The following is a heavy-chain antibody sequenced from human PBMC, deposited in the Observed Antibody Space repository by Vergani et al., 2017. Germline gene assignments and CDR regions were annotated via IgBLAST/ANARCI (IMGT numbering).Heavy chain of an antibody. CDR2: ISYDGSNK. J-gene: IGHJ4*02. Sequence: QVQLVESGGGVVQPGRSLRLSCAASGFTFSSYAMHWVRQAPGKGLEWVAVISYDGSNKYYADSVKGRFTISRDNSKNTLYLQMNSLRAEDTAVYYCAISEYYDSSGYYFKGFDYWGQGTLVTVSS. CDR3: AISEYYDSSGYYFKGFDY. CDR1: GFTFSSYA. V-gene: IGHV3-30*01. D-gene: IGHD3-22*01.